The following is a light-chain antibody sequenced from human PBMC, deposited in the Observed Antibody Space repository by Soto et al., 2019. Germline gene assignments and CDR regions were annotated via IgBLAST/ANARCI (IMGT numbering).Light chain of an antibody. CDR2: KAS. CDR1: QSISSW. J-gene: IGKJ1*01. CDR3: QQYNSYWT. V-gene: IGKV1-5*03. Sequence: IGMTRCSSTLSASVEDRVTITCRASQSISSWLAWYQQKPGKAPKLLIYKASSLESGVPSRFSGSGSGTEFTLTISSLQPDDFATYHCQQYNSYWTFGQGT.